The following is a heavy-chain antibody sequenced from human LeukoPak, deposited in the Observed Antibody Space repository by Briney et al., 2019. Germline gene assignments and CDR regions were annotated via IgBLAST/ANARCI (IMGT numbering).Heavy chain of an antibody. V-gene: IGHV3-53*01. CDR1: GLTVSSNY. CDR3: ARGHYGLDV. Sequence: GGSLRLSCAASGLTVSSNYMSWVRQAPGKGLEWVSVIYSGGSTYYADSVKGRFTISRDNAKNSVYLQMNSLRAEDTAVYFCARGHYGLDVWGQGTTVTVSS. CDR2: IYSGGST. J-gene: IGHJ6*02.